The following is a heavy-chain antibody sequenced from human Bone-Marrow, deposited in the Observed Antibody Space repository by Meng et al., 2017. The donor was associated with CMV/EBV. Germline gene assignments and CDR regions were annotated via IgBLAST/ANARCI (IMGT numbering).Heavy chain of an antibody. D-gene: IGHD2-2*01. V-gene: IGHV3-30*04. CDR2: ISYDGSNK. Sequence: GESLKISCAASGFTFSSYAMHWVRQAPGKGLEWVAVISYDGSNKYYADSVKGRFTISRDNSKNTLYLQMNSLRTEDTAVYYCARRNVGCSSTSCYRWAGLEYWGHRTRVHVSS. CDR1: GFTFSSYA. J-gene: IGHJ4*01. CDR3: ARRNVGCSSTSCYRWAGLEY.